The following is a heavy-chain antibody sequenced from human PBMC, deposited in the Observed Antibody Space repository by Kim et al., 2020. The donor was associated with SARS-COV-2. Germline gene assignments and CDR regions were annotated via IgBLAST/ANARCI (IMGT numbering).Heavy chain of an antibody. CDR1: GGSFSGYY. CDR2: INHSGST. D-gene: IGHD1-26*01. CDR3: ARGSWVGATTYYYYGMDV. Sequence: SETLSLTCAVYGGSFSGYYWSWIRQPPGKGLEWIGEINHSGSTNYNPSLKSRVTISVDTSKNQFSLKLSSVTAADTAVYYCARGSWVGATTYYYYGMDVWGQGTTVTVSS. V-gene: IGHV4-34*01. J-gene: IGHJ6*02.